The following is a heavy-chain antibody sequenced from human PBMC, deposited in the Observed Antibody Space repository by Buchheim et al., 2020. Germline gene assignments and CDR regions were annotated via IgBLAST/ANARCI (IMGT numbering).Heavy chain of an antibody. CDR3: ARDLITIFGVARGYYGTDV. Sequence: QVQLVESGGGLVKPGGSLRLSCAASGFTFSDYYMSWIRQAPGKGLEWVSYISSSSSYTNYADSVKGRFTISRDNAKNSLYLQMNSLRAEDTAVYYCARDLITIFGVARGYYGTDVWGQGTT. CDR2: ISSSSSYT. CDR1: GFTFSDYY. J-gene: IGHJ6*02. D-gene: IGHD3-3*01. V-gene: IGHV3-11*06.